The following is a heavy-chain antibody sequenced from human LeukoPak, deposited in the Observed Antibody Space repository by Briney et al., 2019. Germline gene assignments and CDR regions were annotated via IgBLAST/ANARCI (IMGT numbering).Heavy chain of an antibody. Sequence: ASVKVSCKASGGTFTSYAISRVRQAPGQGLEWMGGIIPIFGTANYAQKFQGRVTITADESTSTAYMELSSLRSEDTAVYYCARDLAPAANSGLGYWGQGTLVTVSS. CDR2: IIPIFGTA. CDR3: ARDLAPAANSGLGY. D-gene: IGHD2-2*01. J-gene: IGHJ4*02. V-gene: IGHV1-69*13. CDR1: GGTFTSYA.